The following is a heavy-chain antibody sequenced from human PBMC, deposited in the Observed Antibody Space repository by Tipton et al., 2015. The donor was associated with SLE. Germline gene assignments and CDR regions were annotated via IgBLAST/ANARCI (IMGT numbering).Heavy chain of an antibody. Sequence: LRLSCTASGFTLSFHVMHWVRQAPGKGLEWIGYVFYTGRTTYNPSLERRVTISIDTSRTQFSLNLTSVTASDTAVYYCARHISISYDVFDVWSQGTMVTVSS. D-gene: IGHD1-14*01. CDR3: ARHISISYDVFDV. V-gene: IGHV4-59*08. CDR1: GFTLSFHV. J-gene: IGHJ3*01. CDR2: VFYTGRT.